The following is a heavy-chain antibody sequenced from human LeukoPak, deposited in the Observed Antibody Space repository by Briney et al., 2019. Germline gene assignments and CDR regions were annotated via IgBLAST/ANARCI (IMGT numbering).Heavy chain of an antibody. CDR3: ARDVYYYDSSGHDF. D-gene: IGHD3-22*01. CDR1: GFTFSNYW. J-gene: IGHJ4*02. CDR2: TKRDGSEK. Sequence: GGSLRLSCAASGFTFSNYWMNWVRQAPGKGLEWVANTKRDGSEKYYVDSVRGRFTISRDNVKNSLYLQLSSLKAEDTGIYYCARDVYYYDSSGHDFWGQGTLASVSS. V-gene: IGHV3-7*01.